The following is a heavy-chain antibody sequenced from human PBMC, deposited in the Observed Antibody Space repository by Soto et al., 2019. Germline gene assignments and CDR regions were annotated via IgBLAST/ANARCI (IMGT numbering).Heavy chain of an antibody. Sequence: GGSLRLSCATSGFSFSSFAMHWVRQAPGRGLEWLALASYDGSDQYNAKSVKGRFTISRDNSKKTLYLHMNGLSAEDTAVYFCARDIYYDASGYFDYWGQGTQVTVPQ. CDR3: ARDIYYDASGYFDY. CDR2: ASYDGSDQ. V-gene: IGHV3-30*14. CDR1: GFSFSSFA. D-gene: IGHD3-22*01. J-gene: IGHJ4*02.